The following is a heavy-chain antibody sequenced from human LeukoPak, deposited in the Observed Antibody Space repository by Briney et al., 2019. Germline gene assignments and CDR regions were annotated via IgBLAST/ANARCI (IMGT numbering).Heavy chain of an antibody. D-gene: IGHD3-9*01. V-gene: IGHV4-38-2*02. CDR2: IYHSGST. J-gene: IGHJ4*02. Sequence: SETLSLTCTVSGYSISSGYYWGWLRQPPGKGLEWIGTIYHSGSTYYNPSLRSRLPMSSVTSENQSSLKLTSVTAADTAVYFCARTYIDWLLSGFDFWGQGSLVTVSS. CDR1: GYSISSGYY. CDR3: ARTYIDWLLSGFDF.